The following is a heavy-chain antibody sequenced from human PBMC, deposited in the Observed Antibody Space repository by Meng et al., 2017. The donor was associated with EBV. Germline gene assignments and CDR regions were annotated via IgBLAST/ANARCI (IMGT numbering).Heavy chain of an antibody. V-gene: IGHV1-69*01. CDR3: ASESGRGYTPDY. Sequence: QVQLVQAAAEVKKPGSSVTVSCKTSGGPFRYYAISWVRHAPGQGLEWLGGFLPRLGAPNYAQKFHGRVKITADESTSTHYMVLSTLRSEDTAIYYCASESGRGYTPDYWGQGTLVTVSS. D-gene: IGHD3-10*01. J-gene: IGHJ4*02. CDR2: FLPRLGAP. CDR1: GGPFRYYA.